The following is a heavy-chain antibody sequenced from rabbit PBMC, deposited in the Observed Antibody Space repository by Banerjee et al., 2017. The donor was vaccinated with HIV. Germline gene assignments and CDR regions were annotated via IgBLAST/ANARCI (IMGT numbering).Heavy chain of an antibody. J-gene: IGHJ3*01. CDR3: ARAIAPSNNYPTRLDL. CDR1: GFSFSSSYW. V-gene: IGHV1S45*01. Sequence: QEQLEESGGDLVKPEGSLTLTCTASGFSFSSSYWICWVRQAPGKGLEWIACIYAGSSGSTYYASWAKGRFTISKTSSTTVTLQMTSLTAADTATYFCARAIAPSNNYPTRLDLWGQGTLVTVS. CDR2: IYAGSSGST. D-gene: IGHD8-1*01.